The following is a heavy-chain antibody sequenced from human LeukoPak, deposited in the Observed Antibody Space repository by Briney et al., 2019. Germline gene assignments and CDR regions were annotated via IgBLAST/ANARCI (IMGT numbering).Heavy chain of an antibody. CDR3: AREGVDIVTYDY. J-gene: IGHJ4*02. D-gene: IGHD5-12*01. CDR2: IKQDGSEK. Sequence: GGSLRLSCAASGFTFSRYWMSWVRQAPGKGLEWVANIKQDGSEKYYVNSVKGRFTISRDNAKNSVYLQMNSLRVEDTAIYCCAREGVDIVTYDYWGQGTLVTVSS. CDR1: GFTFSRYW. V-gene: IGHV3-7*03.